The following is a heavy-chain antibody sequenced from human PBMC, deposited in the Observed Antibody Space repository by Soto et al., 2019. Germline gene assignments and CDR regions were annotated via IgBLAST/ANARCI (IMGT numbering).Heavy chain of an antibody. Sequence: QVQLVQSGAEVKKPGASVKVSCKSSGYTFTMSGISWVRQAPGQGLEWMGWISGYNGNTNYEQKFQDRVTMNTDTSTNTAYMELRSLRSDDTAVYYCAREGPLPYYYYGMDVWGQGTTVTVSS. J-gene: IGHJ6*02. CDR3: AREGPLPYYYYGMDV. V-gene: IGHV1-18*01. CDR1: GYTFTMSG. CDR2: ISGYNGNT.